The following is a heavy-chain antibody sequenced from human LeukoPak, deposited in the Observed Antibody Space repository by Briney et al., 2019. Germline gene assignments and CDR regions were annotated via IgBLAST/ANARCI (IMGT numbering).Heavy chain of an antibody. D-gene: IGHD6-6*01. V-gene: IGHV4-4*09. CDR3: ARSYSSSSFWFDP. CDR1: GGSISSYY. CDR2: IYTSGST. J-gene: IGHJ5*02. Sequence: SETLSLTCTVSGGSISSYYWSWIRQPPGKGLEWIGYIYTSGSTNYNPSLKSRVTISVDTSKNQFSLKLSSVTAADTAVYYCARSYSSSSFWFDPWGQGTLVTVSS.